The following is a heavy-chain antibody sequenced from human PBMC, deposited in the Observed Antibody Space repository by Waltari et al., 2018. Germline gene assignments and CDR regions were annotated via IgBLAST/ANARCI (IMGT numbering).Heavy chain of an antibody. Sequence: EVQLVESGGGLVKPGGSLRLSCAASGFTFSIYNMNWVRQAPGKGLEWVSSISASSTYIYYADSMKGRVTISRDNAKNSLYLQMNSLRAEDTAVYYCASGYSSSSLDYWGQGTLVTVSS. CDR2: ISASSTYI. J-gene: IGHJ4*02. CDR3: ASGYSSSSLDY. D-gene: IGHD6-6*01. V-gene: IGHV3-21*01. CDR1: GFTFSIYN.